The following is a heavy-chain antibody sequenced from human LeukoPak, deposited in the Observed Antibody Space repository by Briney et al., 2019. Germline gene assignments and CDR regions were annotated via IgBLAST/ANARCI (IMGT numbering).Heavy chain of an antibody. J-gene: IGHJ6*03. D-gene: IGHD7-27*01. V-gene: IGHV1-18*01. Sequence: ASVKVSCKASGYTFSSYGISWVRQAPGQGLEWMGWISAYNGNTHYAQKFQGRVTMTTDTSTTTAYMELRGLRSDDTAVYYCARAEKPNWGNYYYYCMDVWGKGTTVTVSS. CDR1: GYTFSSYG. CDR2: ISAYNGNT. CDR3: ARAEKPNWGNYYYYCMDV.